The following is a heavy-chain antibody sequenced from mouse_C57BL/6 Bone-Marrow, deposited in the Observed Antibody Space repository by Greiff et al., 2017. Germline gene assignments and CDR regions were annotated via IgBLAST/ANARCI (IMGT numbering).Heavy chain of an antibody. CDR2: INPGSGYT. J-gene: IGHJ1*03. CDR3: ERGYFDF. CDR1: GYTFTSYS. V-gene: IGHV1-4*01. Sequence: QVQLQQSGAELVRPGASVKMSCKASGYTFTSYSMHWVNQRPGQGLEWIGNINPGSGYTKYNQKFKDKATLTADKAYSTAYMQLSSLTSEDSAVYYSERGYFDFWGRGTAVTVSS.